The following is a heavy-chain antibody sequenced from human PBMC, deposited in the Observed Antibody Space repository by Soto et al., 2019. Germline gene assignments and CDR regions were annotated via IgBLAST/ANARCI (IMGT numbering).Heavy chain of an antibody. D-gene: IGHD6-13*01. J-gene: IGHJ3*02. CDR3: ARQAGYSSSWYAFDI. Sequence: GESLKISCKGSGYSFTSYWIGWVHQMPGKGLEWMGFIYPGDSDTRYSPFFQGQVTISAAKSNSTAYLQWSSLKASDTAMSFYARQAGYSSSWYAFDIWGQGTMVTVSS. V-gene: IGHV5-51*07. CDR2: IYPGDSDT. CDR1: GYSFTSYW.